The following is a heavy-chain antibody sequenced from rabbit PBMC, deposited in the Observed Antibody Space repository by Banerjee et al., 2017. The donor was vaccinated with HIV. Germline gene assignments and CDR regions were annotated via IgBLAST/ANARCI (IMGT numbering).Heavy chain of an antibody. CDR2: INTISGDT. D-gene: IGHD4-1*01. CDR1: GFSFSNKYV. CDR3: ARDLAGAIGWNFNL. V-gene: IGHV1S40*01. Sequence: QSLEESGGDLVKPGASLTLTCAASGFSFSNKYVMCWVRQAPGKGLEWIACINTISGDTVYATWVNGRFTISKTSSTTVTLQMTSLTAADTATYFCARDLAGAIGWNFNLWGPGTLVTVS. J-gene: IGHJ4*01.